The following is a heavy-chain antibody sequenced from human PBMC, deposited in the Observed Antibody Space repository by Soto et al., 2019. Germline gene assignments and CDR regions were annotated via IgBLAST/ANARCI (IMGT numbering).Heavy chain of an antibody. CDR3: ARDTVRRLGDHEGEFDY. CDR1: GFTFSDYY. V-gene: IGHV3-11*06. J-gene: IGHJ4*02. CDR2: ISSSSSYT. D-gene: IGHD3-16*01. Sequence: GGSLRLSCAASGFTFSDYYMSWIRQAPGKGLEWVSYISSSSSYTNYADSVKGRFTISRDNAKNSLYLQMNSLRAEDTAVYYCARDTVRRLGDHEGEFDYWGQGTLVTVSS.